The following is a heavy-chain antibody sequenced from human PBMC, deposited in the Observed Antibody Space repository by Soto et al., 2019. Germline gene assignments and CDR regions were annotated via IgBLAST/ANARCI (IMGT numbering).Heavy chain of an antibody. CDR3: AGDFYGGYTYGPGDY. CDR2: IHGDGGKI. D-gene: IGHD5-18*01. Sequence: EVQLVEYGGGLVQPGGSLRLSCAASGFMFSAYWMSWVRQAPGKGLEWVANIHGDGGKIYYVDSVKGRFTISRDNAKRSLYLQMNSLRAEDTAVYYCAGDFYGGYTYGPGDYWGQGALVAVSS. J-gene: IGHJ4*02. V-gene: IGHV3-7*01. CDR1: GFMFSAYW.